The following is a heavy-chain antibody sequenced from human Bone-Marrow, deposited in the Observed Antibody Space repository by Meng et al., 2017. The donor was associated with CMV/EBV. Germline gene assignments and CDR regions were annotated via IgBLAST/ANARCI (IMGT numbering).Heavy chain of an antibody. J-gene: IGHJ6*02. V-gene: IGHV3-7*01. CDR2: IKQDGSEK. D-gene: IGHD6-19*01. CDR3: ARNLGYSSGFYGMDV. CDR1: GYTFSSYW. Sequence: GESLKISCAASGYTFSSYWMSWVRQAPGKGLEWVANIKQDGSEKYYVDSVKGRFTISRDNAKNSLYLQMNSLRAEDTAVYYCARNLGYSSGFYGMDVWGQGTTVTV.